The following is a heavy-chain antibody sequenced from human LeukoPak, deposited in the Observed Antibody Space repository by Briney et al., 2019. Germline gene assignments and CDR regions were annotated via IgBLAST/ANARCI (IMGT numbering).Heavy chain of an antibody. CDR3: ASLRGSYSWPLPRVFDI. J-gene: IGHJ3*02. CDR1: GFTFSSYE. CDR2: IISSGSII. V-gene: IGHV3-48*03. D-gene: IGHD1-26*01. Sequence: GGSLRLSCAASGFTFSSYEMNWVRQAPGEGLEWVSYIISSGSIIYYADSVKGRFTISRDNAKNSLYLQMNSLRPEDTAVYYCASLRGSYSWPLPRVFDIWGQGTMVTVSS.